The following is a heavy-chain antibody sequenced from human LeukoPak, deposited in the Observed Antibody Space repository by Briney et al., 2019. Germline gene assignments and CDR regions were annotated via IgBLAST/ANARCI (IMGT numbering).Heavy chain of an antibody. J-gene: IGHJ4*02. D-gene: IGHD6-19*01. Sequence: GASVNVSCKASGGTFSSYAISWVRQAPGQGLEWMGGIIPIFGTANYAQKFQGRVTITADESTSTAYMELSSLRSEDTAVYYCARGRLIAVAPAGPDYWGQGTLVTVSS. CDR1: GGTFSSYA. CDR2: IIPIFGTA. V-gene: IGHV1-69*13. CDR3: ARGRLIAVAPAGPDY.